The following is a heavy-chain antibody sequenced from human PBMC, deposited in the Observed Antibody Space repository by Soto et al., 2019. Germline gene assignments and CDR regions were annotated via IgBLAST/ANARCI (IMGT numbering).Heavy chain of an antibody. J-gene: IGHJ4*02. Sequence: QVQLVQSGAEVKKPGSSVKVSCKASGGTFSSYAISWVRQAPGQGLEWMGGIIPIFGTANYEQKFQGRVTITADESTSTAYMELSSRRSEDTAVYYCAREGPDSTYYYDSSGYHPGFDYWGQGTLVTVSS. CDR3: AREGPDSTYYYDSSGYHPGFDY. CDR1: GGTFSSYA. V-gene: IGHV1-69*01. D-gene: IGHD3-22*01. CDR2: IIPIFGTA.